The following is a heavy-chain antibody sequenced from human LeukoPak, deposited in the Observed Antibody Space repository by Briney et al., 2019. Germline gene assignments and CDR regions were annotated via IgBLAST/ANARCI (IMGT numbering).Heavy chain of an antibody. CDR3: ARVSSIWSGIDY. CDR1: GYTFTGYY. CDR2: INPNSGGT. D-gene: IGHD3-3*01. Sequence: GASVKVSCKASGYTFTGYYMHWVRQAPGQGLEWMGWINPNSGGTNYAQKFQDRVTMTRDTSISTAYMELSRLRSDDTAVYYCARVSSIWSGIDYWGQGTLVTVSS. J-gene: IGHJ4*02. V-gene: IGHV1-2*02.